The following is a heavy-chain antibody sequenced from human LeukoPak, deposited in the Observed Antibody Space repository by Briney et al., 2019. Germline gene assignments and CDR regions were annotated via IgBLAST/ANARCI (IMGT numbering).Heavy chain of an antibody. CDR2: IHPPDGST. V-gene: IGHV1-46*01. Sequence: ASVKVSCKASGYTFTSYYIHWVRQAPGQGLEWVGVIHPPDGSTTYAQKFQGRITMTRDTSTSTVYMEVRGLRSDDTAMYYCARDVGITVADSFDPWGQGTLVTVSS. CDR1: GYTFTSYY. CDR3: ARDVGITVADSFDP. J-gene: IGHJ5*02. D-gene: IGHD6-13*01.